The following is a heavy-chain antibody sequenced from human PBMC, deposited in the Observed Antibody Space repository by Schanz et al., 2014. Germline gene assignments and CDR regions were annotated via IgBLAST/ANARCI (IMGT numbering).Heavy chain of an antibody. D-gene: IGHD3-10*01. Sequence: VQMVESGGGVVQPGRSLRLSCAASGFTVSSDHMSWVRQAPGKGLEWVSSISSSGSYIHYADSVKGRFTISRDNSKNTLYLQMNSLRAEDTAVYYCARANYRRKINFDYWGRGTLVTVSS. V-gene: IGHV3-21*01. J-gene: IGHJ4*02. CDR3: ARANYRRKINFDY. CDR2: ISSSGSYI. CDR1: GFTVSSDH.